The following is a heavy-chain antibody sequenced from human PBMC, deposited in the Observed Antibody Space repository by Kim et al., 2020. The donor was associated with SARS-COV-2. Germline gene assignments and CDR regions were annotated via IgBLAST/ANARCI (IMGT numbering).Heavy chain of an antibody. CDR2: IWYDGSNK. J-gene: IGHJ4*02. CDR1: GFTFSSYG. D-gene: IGHD3-10*02. V-gene: IGHV3-33*06. CDR3: AKDLGSGSYAYFDY. Sequence: GGSLRLSCAASGFTFSSYGMHWVRQAPGKGLEWVAVIWYDGSNKYYADSVKGRFTISRDNSKNTLYLQMNSLRAEDTAVYYCAKDLGSGSYAYFDYWGQGTLVTVSS.